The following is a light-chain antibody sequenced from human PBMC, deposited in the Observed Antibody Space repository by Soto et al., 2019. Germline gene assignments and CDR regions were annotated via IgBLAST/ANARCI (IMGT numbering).Light chain of an antibody. V-gene: IGKV1-6*01. J-gene: IGKJ1*01. CDR3: LQDYNYPWT. CDR1: RYIRTA. Sequence: IQMTQSPSFLSASVGDRVTITCRASRYIRTALSWYQHRPGQAPKVLICVASSLQSGVPSRFSGSGYGTDFTLTISSLQPEDFATYYCLQDYNYPWTFGQGTKVDIK. CDR2: VAS.